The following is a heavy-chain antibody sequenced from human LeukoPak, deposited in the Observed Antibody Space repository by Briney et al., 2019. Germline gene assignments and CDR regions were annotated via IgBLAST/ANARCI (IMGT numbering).Heavy chain of an antibody. J-gene: IGHJ4*02. CDR1: GGSISSSSYY. CDR2: IYYSGST. V-gene: IGHV4-39*07. CDR3: ARVHSSSPVTVPSFDY. D-gene: IGHD6-13*01. Sequence: PSETLSLTCTDSGGSISSSSYYWGWIRQPPGKGLEWIGSIYYSGSTYYNPSLKSRVTISVDTSKNQFSLKLSSVTAADTAVYYCARVHSSSPVTVPSFDYWGQGTLVTVSS.